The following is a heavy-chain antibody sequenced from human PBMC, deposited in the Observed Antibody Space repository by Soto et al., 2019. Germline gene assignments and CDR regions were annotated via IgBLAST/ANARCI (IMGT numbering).Heavy chain of an antibody. J-gene: IGHJ4*02. V-gene: IGHV4-31*03. CDR1: GGSISSGGYY. CDR3: ARSLYGDPRVDY. Sequence: SETLSLTCTVSGGSISSGGYYWSWIRQHPGKGLEWIGYIYYSGSTYYNPSLKSRVTISVDTSKNQFSLKLGSVTAADTAVYYCARSLYGDPRVDYWGQGTLVTVSS. CDR2: IYYSGST. D-gene: IGHD4-17*01.